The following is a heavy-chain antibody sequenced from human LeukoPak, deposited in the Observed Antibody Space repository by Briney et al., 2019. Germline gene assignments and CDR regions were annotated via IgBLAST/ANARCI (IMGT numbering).Heavy chain of an antibody. D-gene: IGHD3-9*01. J-gene: IGHJ6*03. CDR2: VYTSGIT. V-gene: IGHV4-4*07. CDR3: ARHNGFDRGYYYYMDV. Sequence: SETLSLTCTVSGGFINSYYWSWIRQPAGKGLEWIGRVYTSGITNYNPSLKSRITMSVDTSKNQFSLKLTSVTAAGTAVYYCARHNGFDRGYYYYMDVWGKGTTVTVSS. CDR1: GGFINSYY.